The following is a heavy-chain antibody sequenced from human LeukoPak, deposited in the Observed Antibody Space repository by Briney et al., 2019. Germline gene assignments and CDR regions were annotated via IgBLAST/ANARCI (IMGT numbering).Heavy chain of an antibody. J-gene: IGHJ4*02. Sequence: SGRSLRLSCAASGFTLTYYAMHWVRQAPGKGLEWVAVTSYDGNKKYYGDSVKGRFTISRDSSKNTLYLHMSSLRAEDTAVYYCARSSYDYGGIEGPFDYWGQGTLVTVSS. V-gene: IGHV3-30*15. D-gene: IGHD4-23*01. CDR3: ARSSYDYGGIEGPFDY. CDR1: GFTLTYYA. CDR2: TSYDGNKK.